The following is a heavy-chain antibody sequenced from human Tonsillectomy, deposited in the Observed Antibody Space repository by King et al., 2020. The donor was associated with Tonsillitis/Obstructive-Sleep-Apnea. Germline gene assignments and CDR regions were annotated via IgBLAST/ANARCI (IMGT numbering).Heavy chain of an antibody. Sequence: QLVQSGAEVKKPGSSVKVSCKASGGTFSSYAISWVRQAPGQGLEWMGRIIPILGIANYAQKFQGRVTITADKSTRTAYMELSSLRSEDTSVYYCASPRGGDSVVVPAEEDACDIWGQGTMVTVSS. V-gene: IGHV1-69*04. CDR3: ASPRGGDSVVVPAEEDACDI. CDR1: GGTFSSYA. J-gene: IGHJ3*02. CDR2: IIPILGIA. D-gene: IGHD2-2*01.